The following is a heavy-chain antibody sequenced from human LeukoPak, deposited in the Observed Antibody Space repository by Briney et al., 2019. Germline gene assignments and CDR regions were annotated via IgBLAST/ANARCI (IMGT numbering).Heavy chain of an antibody. V-gene: IGHV5-51*01. D-gene: IGHD1-26*01. CDR2: VYPDDSES. CDR3: ARRYSGRYEFDY. Sequence: GESLKISCKGSGYSFTSYWIGWVRQMPGKGLEWMGIVYPDDSESRYSPSFQGQVTISADKSVSTAYLQWSSPKASDTAMYYCARRYSGRYEFDYWGQGTLVTVSS. J-gene: IGHJ4*02. CDR1: GYSFTSYW.